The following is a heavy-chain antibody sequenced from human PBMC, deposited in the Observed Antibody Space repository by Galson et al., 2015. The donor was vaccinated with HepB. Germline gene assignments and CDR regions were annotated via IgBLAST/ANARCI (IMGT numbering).Heavy chain of an antibody. CDR2: IIPTFGTA. D-gene: IGHD3-22*01. V-gene: IGHV1-69*13. Sequence: SVKVSCKASGGTFSSYAISWVRQAPGQGLEWMGGIIPTFGTANYVQKVQGRVPITADESTSTAYMELSSLRSEDTAVYYCARAVDYYDSSVSYFQHWGQGTLVTVSS. CDR1: GGTFSSYA. CDR3: ARAVDYYDSSVSYFQH. J-gene: IGHJ1*01.